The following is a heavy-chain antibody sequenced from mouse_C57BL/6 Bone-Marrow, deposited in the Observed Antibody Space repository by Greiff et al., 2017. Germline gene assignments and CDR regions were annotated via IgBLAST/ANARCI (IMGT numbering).Heavy chain of an antibody. CDR1: GYTFTSYT. D-gene: IGHD2-3*01. J-gene: IGHJ2*01. CDR2: INPSSGYT. Sequence: QVQLQQSGAELARPGASVKMSCKASGYTFTSYTMHWVKQRPGQGLEWIGYINPSSGYTKYNQKFKDKATLTADKSSSTAYMQLSSLTSEDSAVYYCADSYYVEYYFDYGGQGTTLTVSS. V-gene: IGHV1-4*01. CDR3: ADSYYVEYYFDY.